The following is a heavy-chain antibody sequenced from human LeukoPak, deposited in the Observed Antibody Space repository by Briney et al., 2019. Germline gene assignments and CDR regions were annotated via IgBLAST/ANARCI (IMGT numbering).Heavy chain of an antibody. CDR1: GYTFTNYH. J-gene: IGHJ4*02. CDR2: INPDTGDK. CDR3: ARTTSMTASGYDY. D-gene: IGHD2-21*02. V-gene: IGHV1-8*03. Sequence: ASVKVSCKASGYTFTNYHINWVRQASGQGLAWMTWINPDTGDKGYARKFQDRVTITTDTSISTAYMELSSLSSEDTAVYFCARTTSMTASGYDYWGQGTLVTVSS.